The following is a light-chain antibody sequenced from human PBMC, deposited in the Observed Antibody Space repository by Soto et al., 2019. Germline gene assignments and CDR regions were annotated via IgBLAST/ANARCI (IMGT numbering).Light chain of an antibody. CDR3: QAWVSSTVV. V-gene: IGLV3-1*01. CDR1: KLGDSY. CDR2: QDN. J-gene: IGLJ2*01. Sequence: SYELTQPPSVSVSPGQTASITCSGSGDKLGDSYACWYQQKSGQSPMLVIYQDNKRPSGIPERFSGSNSGNTATLTISGTQAMDEADYYCQAWVSSTVVFGGGTQLTVL.